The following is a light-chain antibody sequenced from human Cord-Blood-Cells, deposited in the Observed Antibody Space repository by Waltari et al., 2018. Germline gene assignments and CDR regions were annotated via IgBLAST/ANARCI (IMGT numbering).Light chain of an antibody. V-gene: IGKV1-39*01. J-gene: IGKJ2*02. CDR3: QQSYRTPCT. Sequence: DIQLTQPQSSLSASVGDRVTITRRASQSTSSYVNRYQQKPGKDPKLLIYAASSWQSRVPCRFSDSGAGTDFALTNNSLQPGDFATYYCQQSYRTPCTFGQGTKLEIK. CDR1: QSTSSY. CDR2: AAS.